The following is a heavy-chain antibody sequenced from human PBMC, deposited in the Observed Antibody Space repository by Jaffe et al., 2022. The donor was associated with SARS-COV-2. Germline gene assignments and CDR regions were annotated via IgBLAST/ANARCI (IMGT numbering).Heavy chain of an antibody. CDR2: ISARGSTT. J-gene: IGHJ6*02. Sequence: VQLVESGGGLVQPGGSLRLSCAASGFTFNNYSMNWVRQAPGKGLEWISFISARGSTTFYTDSVKGRFTVSRDNARNSLSLQMNSLTDEDTAVYFCARHAPLQAVPTAIGLGEYYYSGLDVWGQGTTVTVSS. CDR3: ARHAPLQAVPTAIGLGEYYYSGLDV. V-gene: IGHV3-48*02. D-gene: IGHD2-2*02. CDR1: GFTFNNYS.